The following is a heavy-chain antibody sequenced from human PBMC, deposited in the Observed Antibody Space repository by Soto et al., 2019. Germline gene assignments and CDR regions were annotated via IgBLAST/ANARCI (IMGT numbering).Heavy chain of an antibody. Sequence: QITLKESGPTLVKPTQTLTLTCTFSGFSLSTSGVGVGWIRQPPGKALEWLALSYWDDDKRYSPSLKSRLTIPKDTSNNHVVLTMSNIDPVDTATYYCAHSNDYYYGMDVWRQGTTVTVSS. CDR3: AHSNDYYYGMDV. J-gene: IGHJ6*02. CDR2: SYWDDDK. V-gene: IGHV2-5*02. D-gene: IGHD2-8*01. CDR1: GFSLSTSGVG.